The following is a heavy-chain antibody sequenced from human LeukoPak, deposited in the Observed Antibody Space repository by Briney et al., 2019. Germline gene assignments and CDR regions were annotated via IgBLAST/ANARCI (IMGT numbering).Heavy chain of an antibody. V-gene: IGHV2-5*01. CDR3: AHSPKGYCSRTSCYAFDI. Sequence: SGPTLVNPTQTLTLTCTFSGFSLSTSGVGLGWIRQPPGKALEWLALIYWNDDKRYSPSLKSRLTITKDTSKNQVVLTMTNMDPVDTATYYCAHSPKGYCSRTSCYAFDIWGQGTMVTVSS. CDR2: IYWNDDK. CDR1: GFSLSTSGVG. J-gene: IGHJ3*02. D-gene: IGHD2-2*01.